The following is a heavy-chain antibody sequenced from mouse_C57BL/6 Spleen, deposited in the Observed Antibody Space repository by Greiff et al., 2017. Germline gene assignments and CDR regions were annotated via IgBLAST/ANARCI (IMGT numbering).Heavy chain of an antibody. V-gene: IGHV5-9-1*02. CDR2: ISSGGDYI. Sequence: EVKLVESGEGLVKPGGSLKLSCAASGFTFSSYAMSWVRQTPEKRLEWVAYISSGGDYIYYADTVKGRFTISRDNARNTLYLQMSSLKSEDTAMYYCTRGYYYGSSYPSIAMDYWGQGTSVTVSS. D-gene: IGHD1-1*01. CDR3: TRGYYYGSSYPSIAMDY. CDR1: GFTFSSYA. J-gene: IGHJ4*01.